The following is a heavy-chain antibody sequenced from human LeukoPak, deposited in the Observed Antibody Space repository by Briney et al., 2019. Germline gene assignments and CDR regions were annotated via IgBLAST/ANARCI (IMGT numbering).Heavy chain of an antibody. CDR3: AADVVGAKSRFDP. D-gene: IGHD1-26*01. J-gene: IGHJ5*02. CDR1: GSTFTSSA. V-gene: IGHV1-58*02. CDR2: IVVGSGNT. Sequence: ASVKVSCKASGSTFTSSAMQWVRQARGQRLEWIGWIVVGSGNTNYAQKFQERVTITRDMSTSTAYMELSSLRSEDTAVYYCAADVVGAKSRFDPWGQGTLVTVSS.